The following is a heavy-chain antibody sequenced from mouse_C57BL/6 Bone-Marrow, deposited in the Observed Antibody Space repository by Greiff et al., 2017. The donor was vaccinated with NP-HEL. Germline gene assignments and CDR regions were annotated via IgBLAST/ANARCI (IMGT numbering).Heavy chain of an antibody. CDR1: EYEFPSHD. CDR2: INSDGGST. Sequence: EVHLVESGGGLVQPGESLKLSCESNEYEFPSHDMSWVRKTPEKRLELVAAINSDGGSTYYPDTMERRFIISRDTTKKTRYLQMSSLRSEDTALYYCARLKLRPWFAYWGQGTLVTVSA. CDR3: ARLKLRPWFAY. J-gene: IGHJ3*01. V-gene: IGHV5-2*01. D-gene: IGHD3-2*02.